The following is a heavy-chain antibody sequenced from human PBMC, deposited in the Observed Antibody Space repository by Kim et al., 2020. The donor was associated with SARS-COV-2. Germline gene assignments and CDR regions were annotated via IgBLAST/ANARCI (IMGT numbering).Heavy chain of an antibody. D-gene: IGHD3-9*01. CDR1: GGSISSSSYY. J-gene: IGHJ3*02. CDR2: IYYSGST. Sequence: SETLSLTCTVSGGSISSSSYYWGWIRQPPGKGLEWIGSIYYSGSTYYNPSLKSRVTISVDTSKNQFSLKLSSVTAADTAVYYCARQGGGGYYDILTGYSLGAFDIWGQGTMVTVSS. CDR3: ARQGGGGYYDILTGYSLGAFDI. V-gene: IGHV4-39*01.